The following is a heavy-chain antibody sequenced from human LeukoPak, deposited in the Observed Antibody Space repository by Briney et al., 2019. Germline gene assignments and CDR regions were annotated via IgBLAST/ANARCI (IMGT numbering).Heavy chain of an antibody. V-gene: IGHV3-30*02. CDR1: GFTFSSYG. J-gene: IGHJ5*02. D-gene: IGHD2-15*01. CDR3: AKGMVVAALRGSPDFDP. Sequence: PGGSLRLSCAASGFTFSSYGMHWVRQAPGKGLEWVAFIRYDGSNKYYADSVKGRFTISRDNSKNTLYLQMNSLRAEDTAVYYCAKGMVVAALRGSPDFDPWGQGTLVTVSS. CDR2: IRYDGSNK.